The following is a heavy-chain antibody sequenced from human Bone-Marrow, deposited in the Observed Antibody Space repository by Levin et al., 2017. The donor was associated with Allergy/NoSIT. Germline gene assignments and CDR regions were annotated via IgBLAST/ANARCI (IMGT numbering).Heavy chain of an antibody. CDR3: TTGIAVAASYYYYFMDV. V-gene: IGHV3-15*01. Sequence: GESLKISCSASGFTFSHAWMTWVRQAPGKGLEWVGRIKKKADGGAIDYAARVRGRFTISREDLKDTLYLQMNSLENEDTATYYCTTGIAVAASYYYYFMDVWGKGTTVTVSS. D-gene: IGHD6-19*01. CDR2: IKKKADGGAI. CDR1: GFTFSHAW. J-gene: IGHJ6*03.